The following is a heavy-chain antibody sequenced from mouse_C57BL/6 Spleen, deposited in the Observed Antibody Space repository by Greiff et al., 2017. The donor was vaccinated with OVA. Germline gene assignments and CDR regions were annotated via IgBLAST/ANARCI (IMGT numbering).Heavy chain of an antibody. Sequence: QVQLQQSGAELARPGASVKLSCKASGYTFTSYGISWVKQRTGQGLEWIGEIYPRSGNTYYNEKFKGKATLTADKSSSTAYMELRSLTSEDSAVYFCARWGNYYGSSYERYFDVWGTGTTVTVSS. CDR3: ARWGNYYGSSYERYFDV. CDR1: GYTFTSYG. CDR2: IYPRSGNT. V-gene: IGHV1-81*01. J-gene: IGHJ1*03. D-gene: IGHD1-1*01.